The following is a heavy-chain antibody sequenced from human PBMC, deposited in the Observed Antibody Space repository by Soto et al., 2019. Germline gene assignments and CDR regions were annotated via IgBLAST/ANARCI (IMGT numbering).Heavy chain of an antibody. D-gene: IGHD3-10*01. J-gene: IGHJ4*02. CDR2: ISGSGGST. Sequence: LRLSCAASGFTFSSYAMSWVRQAPGKGLEWVSAISGSGGSTYYADSVKGRFTISRDNSKNTLYLQMNSLRAEDAAVYYCAKTHASYYGSGSYYYFDYWGQGTLVTVSS. CDR1: GFTFSSYA. CDR3: AKTHASYYGSGSYYYFDY. V-gene: IGHV3-23*01.